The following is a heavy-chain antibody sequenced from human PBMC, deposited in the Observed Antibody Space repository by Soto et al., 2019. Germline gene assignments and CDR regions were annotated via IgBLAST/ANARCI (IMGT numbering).Heavy chain of an antibody. V-gene: IGHV4-30-4*01. CDR2: IYYSGST. CDR1: GGSISSGDYY. J-gene: IGHJ4*02. CDR3: ARGTSDSPLYSSSWQFDY. Sequence: QVQLQESGPGLVKPSQTLSLTCTVSGGSISSGDYYWSWIRQPPGKGLEWIGYIYYSGSTYYNPSLKSRVTISVDPSKNQFSLKLSFVTAADTAVYYCARGTSDSPLYSSSWQFDYWGQGTLVTVSS. D-gene: IGHD6-13*01.